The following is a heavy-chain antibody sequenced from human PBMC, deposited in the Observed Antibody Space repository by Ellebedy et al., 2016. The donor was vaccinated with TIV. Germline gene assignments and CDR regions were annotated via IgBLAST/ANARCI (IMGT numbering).Heavy chain of an antibody. J-gene: IGHJ4*02. CDR1: GFTFSTYA. D-gene: IGHD3-10*01. CDR2: LTTGGVT. CDR3: AKDSGRSGWISDY. Sequence: PGGSLRLSCAASGFTFSTYAMRWFRQAPGKGLEWVSALTTGGVTFYADSVKGRFTISRDSSKNTLYLQMNSLRVEDTAVYFCAKDSGRSGWISDYWGQGTLVTVSS. V-gene: IGHV3-23*01.